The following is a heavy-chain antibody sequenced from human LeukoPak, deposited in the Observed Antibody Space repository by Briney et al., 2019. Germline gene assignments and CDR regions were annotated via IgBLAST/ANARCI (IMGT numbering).Heavy chain of an antibody. Sequence: GGSLRLSCAASGFTFDDYAMHWVRQAPGKGLEWVSGISWNSGSIGYADSVKGRFTISRDNAKNSLYLQMNSLRAEDTALYYCAKDHYSYSSGLDYWGQGTLVTVSS. V-gene: IGHV3-9*01. CDR2: ISWNSGSI. CDR1: GFTFDDYA. J-gene: IGHJ4*02. D-gene: IGHD6-19*01. CDR3: AKDHYSYSSGLDY.